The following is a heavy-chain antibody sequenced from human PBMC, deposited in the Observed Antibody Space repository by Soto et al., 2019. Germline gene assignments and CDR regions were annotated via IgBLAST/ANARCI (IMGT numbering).Heavy chain of an antibody. D-gene: IGHD2-2*01. V-gene: IGHV3-66*01. CDR1: GFTVSSNY. Sequence: PGGSLRLSCAASGFTVSSNYMSWVRQAPGKGLEWVSVIYSGGSTYYADSVKGRFTISRDNSKNTLYLQMNSLRAEDTAVYYCAREHCISTSCTSGSYYYYYGMDVWGQGTTVTSP. CDR2: IYSGGST. J-gene: IGHJ6*02. CDR3: AREHCISTSCTSGSYYYYYGMDV.